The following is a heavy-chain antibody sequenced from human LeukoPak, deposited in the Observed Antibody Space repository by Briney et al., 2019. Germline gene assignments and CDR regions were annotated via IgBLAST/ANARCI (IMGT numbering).Heavy chain of an antibody. V-gene: IGHV3-33*08. Sequence: GGSLRLSCAASGFTFSSYSMNWVRQAPGKGLEWVAVIWYDGSNKYYADSVKGRFTISRDNSKNTLYLQMNSLRAEDTAVYYCARDSSGYSASYFDYWGQGTLVTVSS. D-gene: IGHD3-22*01. CDR1: GFTFSSYS. CDR3: ARDSSGYSASYFDY. CDR2: IWYDGSNK. J-gene: IGHJ4*02.